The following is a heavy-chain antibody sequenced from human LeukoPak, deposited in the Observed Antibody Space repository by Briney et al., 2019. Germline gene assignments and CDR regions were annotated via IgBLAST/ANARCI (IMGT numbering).Heavy chain of an antibody. J-gene: IGHJ6*03. D-gene: IGHD4-17*01. V-gene: IGHV3-48*03. CDR1: GFTFSSYE. CDR3: AKEDDYGDFLYYMDV. Sequence: GGSLRLSCAASGFTFSSYEMNWVRQAPGKGLEWVSYISSSGSTIYYADSVKGRFTISRDNSKNTLYLQMNSLRAEDTAVYYCAKEDDYGDFLYYMDVWGKGTTVTVSS. CDR2: ISSSGSTI.